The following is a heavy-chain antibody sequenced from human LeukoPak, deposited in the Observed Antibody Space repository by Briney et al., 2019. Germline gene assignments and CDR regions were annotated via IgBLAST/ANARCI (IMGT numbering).Heavy chain of an antibody. J-gene: IGHJ1*01. CDR1: GGSISSGSYY. Sequence: SETLSLTCTVSGGSISSGSYYWSWIRQPAGKGLEWIGRIYTSGSTNYNPSLKSRVTISVDTSKNQFSLKLSSVTAADTAVYYCARSFLPTLFQHWGQGTLVTVSS. CDR3: ARSFLPTLFQH. D-gene: IGHD2-2*01. V-gene: IGHV4-61*02. CDR2: IYTSGST.